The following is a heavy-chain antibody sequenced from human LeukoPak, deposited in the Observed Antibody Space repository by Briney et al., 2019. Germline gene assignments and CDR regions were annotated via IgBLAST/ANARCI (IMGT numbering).Heavy chain of an antibody. CDR1: GGSISSGSYY. Sequence: SQTLCLTCTVSGGSISSGSYYWSWIRQPAGKGLEWIGRIYTSGSTNYNPSLKSRVTISVDTSKNQFSLKLSSVTAADTAVYYCARSSSLLLQGYYFDYWGQGTLVTASS. CDR3: ARSSSLLLQGYYFDY. CDR2: IYTSGST. D-gene: IGHD3-22*01. J-gene: IGHJ4*02. V-gene: IGHV4-61*02.